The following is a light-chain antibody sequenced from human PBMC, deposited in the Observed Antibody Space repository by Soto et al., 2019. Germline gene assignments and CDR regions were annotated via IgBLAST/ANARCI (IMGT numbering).Light chain of an antibody. Sequence: QSVLTQPPSASGTPGQRVTISCSGSSSNIGSNTVNWYQQLPGTAPKLLIYSYNQRPSGVPDRVSGSKSVTSGSLAISVLQSEDEADYYCAAWVDSLNGDVFGTGTKLTVL. CDR3: AAWVDSLNGDV. CDR2: SYN. CDR1: SSNIGSNT. V-gene: IGLV1-44*01. J-gene: IGLJ1*01.